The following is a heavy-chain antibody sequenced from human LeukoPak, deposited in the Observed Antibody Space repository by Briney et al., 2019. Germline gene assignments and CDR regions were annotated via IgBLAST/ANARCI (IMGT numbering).Heavy chain of an antibody. CDR2: ISGSGGST. CDR1: GFTFSSYA. CDR3: AKDGGMYNWNDLDY. V-gene: IGHV3-23*01. D-gene: IGHD1-20*01. Sequence: GGSLRLSCAASGFTFSSYAMSWVRQAPGKGLEWVSAISGSGGSTYYADSVKGRFTISRDNSKNTLYLQMNSLRAEDTAVYYCAKDGGMYNWNDLDYWGQGTLVTVSS. J-gene: IGHJ4*02.